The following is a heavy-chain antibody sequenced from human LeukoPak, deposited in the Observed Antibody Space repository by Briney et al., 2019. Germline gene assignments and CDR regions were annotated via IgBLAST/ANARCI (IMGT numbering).Heavy chain of an antibody. V-gene: IGHV4-39*01. D-gene: IGHD3-22*01. Sequence: SETLSLTCTVSGGSISSSSYYWGWIRQPPGKGLEWIGSIYYSGSTYYNPSLKSRVTISADTSKNQFSLKLSSVTAADTAVYYCAIQALYYYDSSGYPLPWYFDLWGRGTLVTVSS. CDR2: IYYSGST. CDR1: GGSISSSSYY. CDR3: AIQALYYYDSSGYPLPWYFDL. J-gene: IGHJ2*01.